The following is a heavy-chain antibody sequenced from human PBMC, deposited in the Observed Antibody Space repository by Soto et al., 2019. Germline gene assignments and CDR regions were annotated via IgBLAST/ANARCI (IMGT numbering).Heavy chain of an antibody. Sequence: ASVNVSCKASGYTFTSYYMHWVRQAPGQGLEWMGWINAGNGNTKYSQKFQGRVTITRDTSASTAYMELTSLRSEDTAVYYCARSSGYFYVDSWGEGTLITVSS. D-gene: IGHD3-22*01. CDR1: GYTFTSYY. CDR2: INAGNGNT. CDR3: ARSSGYFYVDS. J-gene: IGHJ4*02. V-gene: IGHV1-3*01.